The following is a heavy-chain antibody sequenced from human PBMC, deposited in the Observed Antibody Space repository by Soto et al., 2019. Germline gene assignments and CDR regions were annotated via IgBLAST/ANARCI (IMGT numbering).Heavy chain of an antibody. CDR2: IYYSGST. CDR3: ARIDTAMANMNFDY. D-gene: IGHD5-18*01. CDR1: GGSISSGGYY. Sequence: SETLSLTCTVSGGSISSGGYYWSWIRQQPGKGLEWIGYIYYSGSTYYNPSLKSRVTISVDTSKNQFSLKLSSVTAADTAVYYCARIDTAMANMNFDYWGQGTLVTVSS. J-gene: IGHJ4*02. V-gene: IGHV4-31*03.